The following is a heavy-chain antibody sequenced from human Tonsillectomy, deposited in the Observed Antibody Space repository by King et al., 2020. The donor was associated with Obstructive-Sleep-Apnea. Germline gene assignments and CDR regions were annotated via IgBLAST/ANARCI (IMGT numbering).Heavy chain of an antibody. CDR3: AKDSSSWFAAFDY. CDR2: ISYDGSNK. J-gene: IGHJ4*02. V-gene: IGHV3-30*18. D-gene: IGHD6-13*01. CDR1: GFTFSSYG. Sequence: VQLVESGGGVVQPGRSLRLSCAASGFTFSSYGMHWVRQAPGKGLEWGAVISYDGSNKYYAESVKGRFTISRDNSKNTLYLQMNSLRAEDTAVYYCAKDSSSWFAAFDYWGQGTLVTVSS.